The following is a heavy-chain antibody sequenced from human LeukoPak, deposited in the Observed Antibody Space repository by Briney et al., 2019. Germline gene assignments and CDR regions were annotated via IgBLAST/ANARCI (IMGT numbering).Heavy chain of an antibody. J-gene: IGHJ4*02. CDR3: TGNVNYLFGRGF. D-gene: IGHD3-16*01. V-gene: IGHV3-15*01. CDR1: GLNFNNAW. CDR2: IKSKNVGGTI. Sequence: GGSLRLSCAASGLNFNNAWMTWVRQAPGRGPEWLGLIKSKNVGGTIDYAAPVKGRFTISRDDSISTVYLQMTSLNTEDTAVYYCTGNVNYLFGRGFWGQGTLVNVSS.